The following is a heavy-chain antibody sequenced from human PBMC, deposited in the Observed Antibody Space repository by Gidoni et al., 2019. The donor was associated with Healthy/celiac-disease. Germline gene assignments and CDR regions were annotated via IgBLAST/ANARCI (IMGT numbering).Heavy chain of an antibody. CDR3: AKALRGSYGTFDY. J-gene: IGHJ4*02. CDR2: ISWNSGSI. V-gene: IGHV3-9*01. D-gene: IGHD1-26*01. Sequence: EVQLVDSGGGLVQPASSLRLSCAASGFPFDDYAIHWVRQAQGKGLEWVSGISWNSGSIGYADSVKCRFTISRDNAKNSLYLQMNRLRAEDTALYYCAKALRGSYGTFDYWGQGTLVTVSS. CDR1: GFPFDDYA.